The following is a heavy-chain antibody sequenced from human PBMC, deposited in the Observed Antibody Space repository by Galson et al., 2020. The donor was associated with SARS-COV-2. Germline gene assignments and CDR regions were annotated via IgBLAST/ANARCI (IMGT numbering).Heavy chain of an antibody. Sequence: SETLSLTCTVSGGSISSSSYYWGWIRQPPGKGLEWIGSIYYSGSTYYNPSRKSRVTIAVDTSKNQFSLKLSSVTAADTAVYYCAREQRITMVQGVIHYYYGMDVWGQGTTVTVSS. J-gene: IGHJ6*02. CDR3: AREQRITMVQGVIHYYYGMDV. D-gene: IGHD3-10*01. CDR2: IYYSGST. V-gene: IGHV4-39*07. CDR1: GGSISSSSYY.